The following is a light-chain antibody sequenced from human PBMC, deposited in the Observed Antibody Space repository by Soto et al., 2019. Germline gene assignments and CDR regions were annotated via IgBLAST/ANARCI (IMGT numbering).Light chain of an antibody. CDR1: QGISSY. CDR2: AAS. CDR3: QQSYSTLIT. V-gene: IGKV1-39*01. Sequence: IHLTQSPSFVSASVGDRVTITCRASQGISSYLNWYQQKQGKAPKLLIYAASSLQSGVPSRFSGSGYGTDFNLTISSLQPEDFATYYCQQSYSTLITFGQGTRLEIK. J-gene: IGKJ5*01.